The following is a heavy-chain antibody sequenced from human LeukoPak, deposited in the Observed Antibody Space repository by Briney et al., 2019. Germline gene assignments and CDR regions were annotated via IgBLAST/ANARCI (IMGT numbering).Heavy chain of an antibody. V-gene: IGHV1-46*01. J-gene: IGHJ3*01. D-gene: IGHD1-1*01. CDR3: ARSGIRSALDL. CDR1: GYTFTSYY. Sequence: GASVKVSCKASGYTFTSYYMHWVRQAPGQGLEWMGIINPSGGSSIYAQKFQGRVTMTRDTSISTAYMFLSRLRYDDTALYYCARSGIRSALDLWGQGTIVTISS. CDR2: INPSGGSS.